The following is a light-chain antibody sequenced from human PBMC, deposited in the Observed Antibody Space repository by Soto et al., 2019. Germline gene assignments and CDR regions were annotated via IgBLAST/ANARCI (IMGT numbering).Light chain of an antibody. CDR2: AAS. CDR3: LQQSSYPPLT. CDR1: QGIRND. Sequence: DIQMTQSPSSLSASVGDRVTITCRASQGIRNDLGWFQQNPGKAPNRLIYAASSLQSGVPSRFSGSGSGTEFPLTVSSLQPEDVATYYCLQQSSYPPLTFGGRTRVEIK. J-gene: IGKJ4*01. V-gene: IGKV1-17*01.